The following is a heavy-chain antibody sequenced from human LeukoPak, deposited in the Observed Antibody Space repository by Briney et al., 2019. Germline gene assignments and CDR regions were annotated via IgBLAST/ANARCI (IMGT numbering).Heavy chain of an antibody. CDR1: GGSISSSSYY. D-gene: IGHD3-10*01. J-gene: IGHJ4*02. CDR2: IYYSGST. CDR3: ARLVVRGPGNDY. V-gene: IGHV4-39*01. Sequence: SETLSLTCTVSGGSISSSSYYWGWIRRPPGKGLEWIGSIYYSGSTYYNPSLKSRVTISVDTSKNQFSLKLSSVTAADTAVYYCARLVVRGPGNDYWGQGTLVTVSS.